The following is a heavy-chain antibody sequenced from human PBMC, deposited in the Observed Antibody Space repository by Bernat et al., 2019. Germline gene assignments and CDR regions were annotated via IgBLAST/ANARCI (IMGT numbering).Heavy chain of an antibody. Sequence: QVQLQESGPGLVKPSQTLSLTCTVPGDSVSRGSYYWSWIRQPAGKGLEWIGLTYVSGSTSYNPSLKSRVTISVDTSKNQFSLNLTSVTAADTAVYYCARGRTPIDYWGQGNLVTVSS. CDR3: ARGRTPIDY. CDR2: TYVSGST. CDR1: GDSVSRGSYY. J-gene: IGHJ4*02. D-gene: IGHD1-14*01. V-gene: IGHV4-61*02.